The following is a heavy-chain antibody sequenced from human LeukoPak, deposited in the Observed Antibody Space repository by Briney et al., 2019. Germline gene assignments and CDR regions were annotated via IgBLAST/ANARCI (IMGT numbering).Heavy chain of an antibody. Sequence: SVKVFCKASGGTFNRYAISWVRQAPGQGLEWMGGIMPLFGTANYVQEFQGRVTFTTDESASTAYMEVSSLRSEDTAVYYCASGSLGDGYGVGDYYQYMDVWGKGTTVTVSS. J-gene: IGHJ6*03. D-gene: IGHD5-24*01. CDR1: GGTFNRYA. CDR3: ASGSLGDGYGVGDYYQYMDV. CDR2: IMPLFGTA. V-gene: IGHV1-69*05.